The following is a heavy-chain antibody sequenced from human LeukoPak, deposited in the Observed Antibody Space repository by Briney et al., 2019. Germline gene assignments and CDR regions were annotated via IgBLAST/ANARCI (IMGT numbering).Heavy chain of an antibody. CDR1: GGSISSGSYY. V-gene: IGHV4-61*02. CDR3: ARVGPPYCSSTSCRYVDY. J-gene: IGHJ4*02. D-gene: IGHD2-2*01. Sequence: PSETLSLTCTVSGGSISSGSYYWSWIRQPAGKGLEWIGRIYTSGSTNYNPSLKSRVTISVDTSKNQFSLKLSSVTAADTAVHYCARVGPPYCSSTSCRYVDYWGQGTLVTVSS. CDR2: IYTSGST.